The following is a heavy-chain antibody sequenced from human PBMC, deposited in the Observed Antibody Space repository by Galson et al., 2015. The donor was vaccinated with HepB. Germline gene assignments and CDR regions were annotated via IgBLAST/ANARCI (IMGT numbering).Heavy chain of an antibody. Sequence: QSGAEVKKPGESLKTSCKASGYTFTSYAMHWVRQAPGQRLEWMGWINAGNGNTKYSPKFQGRVTITRGTSASTAYMELSSLRSEDTAVYYCAREGGPNYYGSGSRFDYLGQGTLVTVSS. D-gene: IGHD3-10*01. V-gene: IGHV1-3*01. CDR3: AREGGPNYYGSGSRFDY. CDR1: GYTFTSYA. CDR2: INAGNGNT. J-gene: IGHJ4*02.